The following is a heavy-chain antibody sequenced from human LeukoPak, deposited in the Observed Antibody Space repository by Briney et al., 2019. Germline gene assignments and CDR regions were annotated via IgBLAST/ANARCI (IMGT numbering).Heavy chain of an antibody. J-gene: IGHJ3*02. D-gene: IGHD3-9*01. V-gene: IGHV1-2*02. Sequence: GASVKVSCKASGYTFTGYYMHWVRQAPGQGLEWMGWINPNSGGTNYAQKFQGRVTMTRDTSISTAYMELRRLRSDDTAVYYCAREVLRYFDWLSDAFDIWGQGTMVTVSS. CDR3: AREVLRYFDWLSDAFDI. CDR1: GYTFTGYY. CDR2: INPNSGGT.